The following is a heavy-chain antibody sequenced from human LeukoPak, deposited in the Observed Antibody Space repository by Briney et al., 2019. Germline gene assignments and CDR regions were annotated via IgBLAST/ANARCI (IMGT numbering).Heavy chain of an antibody. CDR3: ARDGEEDTAMAYFDY. CDR1: GGYISSSSYY. V-gene: IGHV4-39*07. CDR2: IYYSGST. D-gene: IGHD5-18*01. Sequence: SETLSLTCTVSGGYISSSSYYWGWSRQPPGKGLEWIGSIYYSGSTYYNPSLKSRVTISVDTSKNQFSLKLSSVTAADTAVYYCARDGEEDTAMAYFDYWGQGTLVTVSS. J-gene: IGHJ4*02.